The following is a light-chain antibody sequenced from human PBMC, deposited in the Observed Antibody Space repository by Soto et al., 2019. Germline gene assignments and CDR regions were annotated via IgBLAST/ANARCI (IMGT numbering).Light chain of an antibody. J-gene: IGLJ3*02. V-gene: IGLV4-60*02. CDR1: SGHSTYI. CDR2: LDRSGSY. CDR3: ETWYSNTHKV. Sequence: QLVLTQSSSASASLGSSVKLTCILSSGHSTYIIAWHQQQPGKAPRFLMTLDRSGSYNRGSGVPDRFSGSSSGADRYLTISNLQFDDGGDYYCETWYSNTHKVFGGGTKLTVL.